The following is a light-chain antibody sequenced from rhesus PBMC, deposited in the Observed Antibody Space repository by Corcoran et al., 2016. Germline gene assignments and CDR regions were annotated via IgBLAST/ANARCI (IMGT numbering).Light chain of an antibody. CDR1: QDITNS. CDR3: QQGNSKPLT. CDR2: YAN. V-gene: IGKV1-32*02. J-gene: IGKJ4*01. Sequence: DIQMSQSPSSLSASIGDRVTITCRASQDITNSLNLSQQKAGKAPYHLNNYANTLASWVPSRFSGSGSGTEFTLTISGLQPEDFATYYCQQGNSKPLTFGGGTKVELK.